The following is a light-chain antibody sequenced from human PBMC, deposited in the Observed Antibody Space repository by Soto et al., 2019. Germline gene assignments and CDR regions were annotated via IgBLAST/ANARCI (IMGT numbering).Light chain of an antibody. CDR1: SSDVGGYNY. J-gene: IGLJ1*01. CDR2: DVS. Sequence: QSALTQPASVSGSPGQSITISCTGTSSDVGGYNYVSWYQHHPGKAPKLMIYDVSNRPSGVSNRFSGSKSGNTASLTISGLQAEDEADYYCSSFRSSTAPRVFGTGTTVTVL. V-gene: IGLV2-14*03. CDR3: SSFRSSTAPRV.